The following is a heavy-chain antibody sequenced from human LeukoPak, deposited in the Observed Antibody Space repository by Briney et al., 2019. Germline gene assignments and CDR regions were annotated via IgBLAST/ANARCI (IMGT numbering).Heavy chain of an antibody. D-gene: IGHD1-26*01. J-gene: IGHJ4*02. V-gene: IGHV3-9*01. Sequence: GGSLRLSCAASGFTFADYAMHWVRQTPGKGLEWVSGISWNSGNIDYADSVKGRFTISRDNAKNSLYLQMNSLRAEDTALYYCAKDSNKVGATDYWGQGTLVTVSS. CDR2: ISWNSGNI. CDR3: AKDSNKVGATDY. CDR1: GFTFADYA.